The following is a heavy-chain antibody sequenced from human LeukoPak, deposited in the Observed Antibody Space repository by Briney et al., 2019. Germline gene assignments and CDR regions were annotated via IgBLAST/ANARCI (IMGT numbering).Heavy chain of an antibody. CDR1: GYTFTVNY. CDR2: INPHSGGT. J-gene: IGHJ6*02. Sequence: GASVKVSCKASGYTFTVNYMHWVRQAPGQGLEWMGWINPHSGGTKFAQKFQGGVTMTRDTSNSTAYMELSSLTFDDTAVYYCARSGSSGSPHYHGMDVWGQGTTVIVSS. CDR3: ARSGSSGSPHYHGMDV. V-gene: IGHV1-2*02. D-gene: IGHD3-10*01.